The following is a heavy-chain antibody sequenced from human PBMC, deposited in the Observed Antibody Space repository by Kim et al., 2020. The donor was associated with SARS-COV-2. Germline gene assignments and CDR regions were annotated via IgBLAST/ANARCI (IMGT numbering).Heavy chain of an antibody. V-gene: IGHV4-39*01. D-gene: IGHD1-26*01. CDR3: ASIVGATYYYYYGMDV. Sequence: PSLTSRVTISVETSKNQFALKLSSVTAADTAVYYCASIVGATYYYYYGMDVWGQGTTVTVSS. J-gene: IGHJ6*02.